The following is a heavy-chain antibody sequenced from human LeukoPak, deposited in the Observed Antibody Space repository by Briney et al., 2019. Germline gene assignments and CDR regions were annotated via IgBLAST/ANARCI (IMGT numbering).Heavy chain of an antibody. V-gene: IGHV1-69*04. CDR3: ARGSRGYYFDY. J-gene: IGHJ4*02. CDR2: IIPILGIA. D-gene: IGHD3-22*01. CDR1: GYTFSSYG. Sequence: SVKVSCKASGYTFSSYGISWVRQAPGQGLEWMGRIIPILGIANYAQKFQGRVTITADKSTSTAYMELSSLRPEDTAVYYCARGSRGYYFDYWGQGTLVTVSS.